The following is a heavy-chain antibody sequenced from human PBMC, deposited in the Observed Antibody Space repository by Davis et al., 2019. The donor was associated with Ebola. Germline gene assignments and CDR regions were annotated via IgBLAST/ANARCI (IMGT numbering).Heavy chain of an antibody. Sequence: SETLSLTCTVSGGSVSSGSYYWSWIRQPPGKGLEWIGEINRRGSTNYNPSLKSRVTISVDTSKNQFSLKLSSVTAADTAVYYCAREMTTVVFDALDIWGQGTMVTVSS. CDR1: GGSVSSGSYY. CDR3: AREMTTVVFDALDI. J-gene: IGHJ3*02. D-gene: IGHD4-23*01. V-gene: IGHV4-39*07. CDR2: INRRGST.